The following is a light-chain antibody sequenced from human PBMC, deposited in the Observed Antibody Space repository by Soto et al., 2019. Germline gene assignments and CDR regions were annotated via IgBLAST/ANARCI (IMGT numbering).Light chain of an antibody. CDR2: DAS. CDR3: QQGNNWPLT. Sequence: EIVLTQSPATLSLSPGERATLSCRASQSLSSNLAWYQQKPGQAPRLLIYDASNRATGIPARFSGSGSGTDFTLTISSLEPEDVAVYYCQQGNNWPLTFGGGTKVEIK. CDR1: QSLSSN. J-gene: IGKJ4*01. V-gene: IGKV3-11*01.